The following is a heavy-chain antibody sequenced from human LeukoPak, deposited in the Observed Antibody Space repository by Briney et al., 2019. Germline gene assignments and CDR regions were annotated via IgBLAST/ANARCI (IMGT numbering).Heavy chain of an antibody. D-gene: IGHD4-17*01. CDR1: GFTFSSYA. J-gene: IGHJ1*01. V-gene: IGHV3-23*01. CDR2: IGGSGGTT. Sequence: GGSLRLSCAASGFTFSSYAMSWASQAPGKGLEWVSGIGGSGGTTYSADSGKGPFTTSRDNSKNTLYLQMNSLRAEDTAVYYCAKAASDYGDYPEYFQYWGQGTLVTVSS. CDR3: AKAASDYGDYPEYFQY.